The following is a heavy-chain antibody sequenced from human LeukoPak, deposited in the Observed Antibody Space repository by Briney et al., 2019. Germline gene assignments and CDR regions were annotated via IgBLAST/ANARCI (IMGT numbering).Heavy chain of an antibody. D-gene: IGHD5-24*01. J-gene: IGHJ3*01. Sequence: SETLSLTCKVSGGSHSGYYWAWIRQPAGEGLEWIGRIYPSGSTNYNPSLQSRVTMSLDTSPHQFPTNLKSVTAADTAVYYVARTDFRKGNSFDGWGQGTMVSISS. CDR2: IYPSGST. CDR1: GGSHSGYY. CDR3: ARTDFRKGNSFDG. V-gene: IGHV4-4*07.